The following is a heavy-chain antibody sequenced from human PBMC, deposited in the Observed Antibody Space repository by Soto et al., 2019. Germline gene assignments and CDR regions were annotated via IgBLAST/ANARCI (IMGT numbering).Heavy chain of an antibody. CDR3: ARGYSSSYFHY. CDR1: GGSVSSDTYY. J-gene: IGHJ4*02. Sequence: PSETLSLTCTVSGGSVSSDTYYWSWIRQPPGKGLEWIGYISYSGSTNYNPSLTSRVTISLDTSKNQFSLKLSSLTAADTAVYYCARGYSSSYFHYWGQGTLVTVS. CDR2: ISYSGST. D-gene: IGHD6-13*01. V-gene: IGHV4-61*01.